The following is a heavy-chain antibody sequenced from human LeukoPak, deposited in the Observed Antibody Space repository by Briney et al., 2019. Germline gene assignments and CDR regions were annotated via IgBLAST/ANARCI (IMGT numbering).Heavy chain of an antibody. CDR1: GYTFTSYG. Sequence: ASVKVSCTASGYTFTSYGISWVRQAPGQGLEWMGWISAYNGNTNYAQKLQGRVTMTTDTSTSTAYMELRSLRSDDTAVYYCARNKAGFDAFDIWGQGTMVTVSS. D-gene: IGHD6-25*01. CDR2: ISAYNGNT. CDR3: ARNKAGFDAFDI. V-gene: IGHV1-18*01. J-gene: IGHJ3*02.